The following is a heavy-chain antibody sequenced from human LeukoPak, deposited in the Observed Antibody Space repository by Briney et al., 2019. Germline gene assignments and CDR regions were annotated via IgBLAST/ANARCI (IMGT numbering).Heavy chain of an antibody. CDR1: GFTFSSYA. D-gene: IGHD2-2*01. J-gene: IGHJ4*02. CDR2: ISGSGGST. CDR3: AKGDIVVVPAATRVIDY. V-gene: IGHV3-23*01. Sequence: PGGSLRLSCAASGFTFSSYAMSWVRQAPGKGLEWVSAISGSGGSTYYADSVKGRFTISRDNSKNTLYLQMNSLRAEDTAVYYCAKGDIVVVPAATRVIDYWGQGTLVTVSS.